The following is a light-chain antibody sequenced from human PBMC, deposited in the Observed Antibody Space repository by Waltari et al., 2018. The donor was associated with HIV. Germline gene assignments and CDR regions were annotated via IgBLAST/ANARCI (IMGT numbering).Light chain of an antibody. J-gene: IGKJ1*01. Sequence: EIVLTQSPGTLSLSPGDRAILSCRASQSVNTNYLAWYQQKAGQAPRLVKYGASNRATVIADRCSSSGAGTDFTLTISRLGPEDFAVYYCQQYGSSPWTFGQGTKVEIK. CDR1: QSVNTNY. CDR2: GAS. CDR3: QQYGSSPWT. V-gene: IGKV3-20*01.